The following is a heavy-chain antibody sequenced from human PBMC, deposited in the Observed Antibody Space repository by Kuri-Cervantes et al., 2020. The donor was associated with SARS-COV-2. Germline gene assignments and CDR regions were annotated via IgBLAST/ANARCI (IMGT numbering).Heavy chain of an antibody. J-gene: IGHJ6*03. CDR1: GGTFSSYA. D-gene: IGHD4-17*01. CDR3: ASQLYGDYRYYYYYYYMDV. CDR2: IIPIFGTA. V-gene: IGHV1-69*06. Sequence: SVKVSCKASGGTFSSYAISWVRQAPGQGLEWMGRIIPIFGTANYAQKFQGRVTITADKSTSTAYMELSSLRSEDTAVYYCASQLYGDYRYYYYYYYMDVWGKGTTVTVSS.